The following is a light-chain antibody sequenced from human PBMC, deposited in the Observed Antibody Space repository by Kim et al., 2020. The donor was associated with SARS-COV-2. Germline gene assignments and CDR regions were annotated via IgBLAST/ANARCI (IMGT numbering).Light chain of an antibody. V-gene: IGLV3-21*04. Sequence: ATGNTARISWGADNIGKKNVNGYQQRPGQVTVKVIHYDTDRPSGIPERFSGANSGNTATLTISRVEAGDEADYYWQVWDSSSEHLIVGGGTQLTV. CDR1: NIGKKN. J-gene: IGLJ2*01. CDR3: QVWDSSSEHLI. CDR2: YDT.